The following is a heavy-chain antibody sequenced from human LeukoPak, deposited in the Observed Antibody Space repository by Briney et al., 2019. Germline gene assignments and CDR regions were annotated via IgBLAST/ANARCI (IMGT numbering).Heavy chain of an antibody. CDR3: AKDLSGYSTTWSPGYMDV. CDR2: ISFDGSDK. J-gene: IGHJ6*03. Sequence: GRSLRLSCAASGFTFSSYGLHWVRQAPGKGLEWVAVISFDGSDKYYADSVKGRFTIPRDNSKNTLSLRLDSLRPDDTAVYYCAKDLSGYSTTWSPGYMDVWGEGTTVIVSS. CDR1: GFTFSSYG. D-gene: IGHD3-9*01. V-gene: IGHV3-30*18.